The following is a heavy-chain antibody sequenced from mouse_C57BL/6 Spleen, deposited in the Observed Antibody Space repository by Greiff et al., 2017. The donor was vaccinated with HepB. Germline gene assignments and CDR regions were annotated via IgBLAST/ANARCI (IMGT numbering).Heavy chain of an antibody. J-gene: IGHJ2*01. V-gene: IGHV1-15*01. Sequence: QVQLQQSGAELVRPGASVTLSCKASGYTFTDYEMHWVKQTPVNGLEWIGAIDPETGGTAYNQKFKGKAILTADKSSSTAYMQLRSLTSEDSAVYYCTRGGDYGSSSCYWGQGTTLTVSS. CDR1: GYTFTDYE. D-gene: IGHD1-1*01. CDR2: IDPETGGT. CDR3: TRGGDYGSSSCY.